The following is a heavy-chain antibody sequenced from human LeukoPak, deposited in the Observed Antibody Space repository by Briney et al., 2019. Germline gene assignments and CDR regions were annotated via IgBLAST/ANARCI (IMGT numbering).Heavy chain of an antibody. V-gene: IGHV7-4-1*02. CDR2: INTNTGNP. CDR1: GYTFTSYA. D-gene: IGHD3-22*01. J-gene: IGHJ4*02. CDR3: ARDLAYYYDSSGYADY. Sequence: ASVKVSCKASGYTFTSYAMNWVRQAPGQGLEWMGWINTNTGNPTYAQGFTGRFVFSLDTSVSTAYLQISSLKAEDTAVYYCARDLAYYYDSSGYADYWGQGTLVTVSS.